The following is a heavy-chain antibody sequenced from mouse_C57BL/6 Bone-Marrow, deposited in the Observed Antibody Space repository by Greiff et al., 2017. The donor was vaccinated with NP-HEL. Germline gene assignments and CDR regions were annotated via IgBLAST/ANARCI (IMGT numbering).Heavy chain of an antibody. CDR3: ARGRYSMDY. V-gene: IGHV1-81*01. Sequence: QVQLQQSGAELARPGASVKLSCKASGYTFTSYGISWVKQRTGQGLEWIGEIYPRSGNSYYNEQFKGKATLTADKSSRTAYMELRSLTSEDAAVYYCARGRYSMDYWGQGTSVTVSS. CDR1: GYTFTSYG. J-gene: IGHJ4*01. CDR2: IYPRSGNS.